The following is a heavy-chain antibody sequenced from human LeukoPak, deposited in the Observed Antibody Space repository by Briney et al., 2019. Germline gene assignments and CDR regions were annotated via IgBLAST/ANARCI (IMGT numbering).Heavy chain of an antibody. D-gene: IGHD2-21*02. CDR2: IYDRGST. V-gene: IGHV4-59*11. Sequence: SETLSLTCTVSGGSISSHYWSWIRQPPGKGLEWVGYIYDRGSTNYNPSLKSRVTISVDTSKNQFSLKLNCVTAADTAVYYCARIAAYCGGDSYFIPDYWGQGTLVTVSS. CDR3: ARIAAYCGGDSYFIPDY. J-gene: IGHJ4*02. CDR1: GGSISSHY.